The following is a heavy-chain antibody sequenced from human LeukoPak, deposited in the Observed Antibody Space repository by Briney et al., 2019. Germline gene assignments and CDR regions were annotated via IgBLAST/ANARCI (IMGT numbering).Heavy chain of an antibody. CDR1: GFTFSSYS. CDR3: ARSGIAAAGPYY. Sequence: GGSLRLSCAASGFTFSSYSMNWVRQAPGKGLEWVSAISISSSYIYYAASLKGRFTISRDNAKNSLYLQMNSLRAEDTAVYYCARSGIAAAGPYYWGQGTLVTVSS. D-gene: IGHD6-13*01. V-gene: IGHV3-21*01. J-gene: IGHJ4*03. CDR2: ISISSSYI.